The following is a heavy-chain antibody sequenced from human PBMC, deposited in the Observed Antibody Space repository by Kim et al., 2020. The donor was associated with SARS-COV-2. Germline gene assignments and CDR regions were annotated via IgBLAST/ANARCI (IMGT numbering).Heavy chain of an antibody. Sequence: SETLSLTCTVSGGSISSYYWSWIRQPPGKGLEWIGYIYYSGSTNYNPSLKSRVTISVDTSKNQFSLKLSSVTAADTAVYYCARGYSSGWGDGWFDPWGQGTLVTVSS. D-gene: IGHD6-19*01. CDR3: ARGYSSGWGDGWFDP. V-gene: IGHV4-59*13. CDR2: IYYSGST. J-gene: IGHJ5*02. CDR1: GGSISSYY.